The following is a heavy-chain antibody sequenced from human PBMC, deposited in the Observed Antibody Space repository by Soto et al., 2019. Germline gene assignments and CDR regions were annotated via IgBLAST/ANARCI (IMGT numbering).Heavy chain of an antibody. J-gene: IGHJ6*02. CDR2: VIPMFGPA. Sequence: QVQLVQSGAEVRKPGSSVKVSCKASGGTFSNYGLSWVRQAPGQGLEWMGGVIPMFGPANYAQKFQGRVTITADESTRTAYMDLSSLTSGDTAVYYCARDRTDTLEDRYYGMDVWGQGTTVIVSS. CDR3: ARDRTDTLEDRYYGMDV. V-gene: IGHV1-69*01. D-gene: IGHD2-15*01. CDR1: GGTFSNYG.